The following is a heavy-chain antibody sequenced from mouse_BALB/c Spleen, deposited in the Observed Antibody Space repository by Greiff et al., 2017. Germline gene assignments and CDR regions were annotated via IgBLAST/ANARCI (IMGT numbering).Heavy chain of an antibody. J-gene: IGHJ2*01. CDR2: INPSSGYT. CDR3: ARLRITTWYFDY. D-gene: IGHD2-4*01. V-gene: IGHV1-4*01. Sequence: VQLQQSGAELARPGASVKMSCKASGYTFTSYTMHWVKQRPGQGLEWIGYINPSSGYTNYNQKFKDKATLTADKSSSTAYMQLSSLTSEDSAVYYCARLRITTWYFDYWGQGTTLTVSS. CDR1: GYTFTSYT.